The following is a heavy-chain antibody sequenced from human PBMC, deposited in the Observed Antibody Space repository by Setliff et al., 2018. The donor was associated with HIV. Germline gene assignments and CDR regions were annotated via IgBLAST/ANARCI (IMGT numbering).Heavy chain of an antibody. V-gene: IGHV3-23*01. Sequence: GGSLRLSCAASGFTFSNYAMSWVRQAPGKGLEWVSGISGSAGTTYYADSVKGRFTISRDNSKNTLYLQMNSLRAEDTAVYYCAKDAGTYYDILTGYYIDGYYFDYWGQGTLVTVSS. CDR2: ISGSAGTT. CDR3: AKDAGTYYDILTGYYIDGYYFDY. CDR1: GFTFSNYA. J-gene: IGHJ4*02. D-gene: IGHD3-9*01.